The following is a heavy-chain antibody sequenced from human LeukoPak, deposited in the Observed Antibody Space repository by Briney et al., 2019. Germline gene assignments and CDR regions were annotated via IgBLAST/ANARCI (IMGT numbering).Heavy chain of an antibody. CDR3: ARGGSTLLWFGELPFDY. Sequence: ASVKVSCKASGYTFTGYYMHWVRQAPGQGLEWMGWINPNSGGTNYAQKFQGRVTMTRDTSISTAYMELSRLRSDDTAVYYCARGGSTLLWFGELPFDYWGQGTLVTVSS. D-gene: IGHD3-10*01. V-gene: IGHV1-2*02. CDR1: GYTFTGYY. CDR2: INPNSGGT. J-gene: IGHJ4*02.